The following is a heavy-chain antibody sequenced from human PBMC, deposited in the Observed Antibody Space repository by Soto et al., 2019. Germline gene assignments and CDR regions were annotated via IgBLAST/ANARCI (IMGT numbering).Heavy chain of an antibody. J-gene: IGHJ4*02. Sequence: QVQLVQSGAEVKKPGASVKVSCKTSGYTFTTYGITWVRQAPGQGLEWMGWISPYSGNTNYAQKVQGRVTMTTDTSTSTAYMDLRSLRSDDPAVYYCATSDARGYDHPAVYWGQGALVTVSS. CDR1: GYTFTTYG. CDR2: ISPYSGNT. D-gene: IGHD3-22*01. CDR3: ATSDARGYDHPAVY. V-gene: IGHV1-18*01.